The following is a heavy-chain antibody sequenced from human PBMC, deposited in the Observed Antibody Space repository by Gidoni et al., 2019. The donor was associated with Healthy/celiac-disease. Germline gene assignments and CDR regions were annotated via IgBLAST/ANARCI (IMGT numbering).Heavy chain of an antibody. D-gene: IGHD2-8*01. CDR1: GGSFSGYY. Sequence: QVQLQQWGAGLLKPSETLSLTCAVYGGSFSGYYWSWIRQTPGKGLEWIGEINHSGSTNYNPSLKSRVTISVDTSKNQFSLKLSSVTAADTAVFYCARGFLTNRGDAFDIWGQGTMVTVSS. J-gene: IGHJ3*02. CDR3: ARGFLTNRGDAFDI. V-gene: IGHV4-34*01. CDR2: INHSGST.